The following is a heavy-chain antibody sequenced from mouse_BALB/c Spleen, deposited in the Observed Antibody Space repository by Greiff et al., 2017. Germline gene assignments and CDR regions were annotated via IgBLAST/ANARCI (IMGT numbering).Heavy chain of an antibody. Sequence: DVKLVESGGGLVQPGGSRKLSCAASGFTFSSFGMHWVRQAPEKGLEWVAYISSGSSTIYYADTVKGRFTISRDNPKNTLFLQMTSLRSEDTAMYYCARNNRYEAMDYWGQGTSVTVSS. CDR3: ARNNRYEAMDY. CDR1: GFTFSSFG. D-gene: IGHD2-14*01. V-gene: IGHV5-17*02. CDR2: ISSGSSTI. J-gene: IGHJ4*01.